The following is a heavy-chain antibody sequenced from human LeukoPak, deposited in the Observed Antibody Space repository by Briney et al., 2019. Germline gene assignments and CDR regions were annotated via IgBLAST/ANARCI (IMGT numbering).Heavy chain of an antibody. CDR2: ISDSGGSR. CDR1: GFAFSNQA. V-gene: IGHV3-23*01. Sequence: GGSLRLSCAASGFAFSNQAMGWVRQASGKGLEWVSAISDSGGSRYYADSVKGRFTISRDNSKNTLFLQMNSLRAEDTAVYYCAKRPRGNYLDPFDYWGQGTLVTVSS. CDR3: AKRPRGNYLDPFDY. D-gene: IGHD3-10*01. J-gene: IGHJ4*02.